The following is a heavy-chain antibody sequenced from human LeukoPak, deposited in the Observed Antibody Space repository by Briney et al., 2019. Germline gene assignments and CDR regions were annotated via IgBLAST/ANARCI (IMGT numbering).Heavy chain of an antibody. Sequence: SETLSLTCTVSGYSISSGYYWGWIRQPPGKGLEWIGSIYHSGSTYYNPSLKSRVTISVDTSKNQFSLKLSSVTAADTAVYYCARARGSSSWYPHWFDPWGQGTLVTVSS. CDR2: IYHSGST. V-gene: IGHV4-38-2*02. J-gene: IGHJ5*02. D-gene: IGHD6-13*01. CDR1: GYSISSGYY. CDR3: ARARGSSSWYPHWFDP.